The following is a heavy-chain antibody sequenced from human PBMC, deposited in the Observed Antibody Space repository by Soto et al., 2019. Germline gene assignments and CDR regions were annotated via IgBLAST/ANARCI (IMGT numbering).Heavy chain of an antibody. V-gene: IGHV1-46*01. Sequence: ASVKVSCKASGYTFTGYYMHWVRQAPGQGLEWMGIVNPSGGSSTYAQRFQGRVTMTRDTSTSTVYMELSSLRSEDTAVYYCARENYYDTSGYPFDHWGRGTLVTV. J-gene: IGHJ4*02. CDR3: ARENYYDTSGYPFDH. CDR1: GYTFTGYY. D-gene: IGHD3-22*01. CDR2: VNPSGGSS.